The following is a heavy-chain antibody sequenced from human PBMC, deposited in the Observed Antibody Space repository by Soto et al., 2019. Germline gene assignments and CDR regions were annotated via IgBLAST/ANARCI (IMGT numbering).Heavy chain of an antibody. CDR3: ARGHYYDILTGYYRRYWFDP. Sequence: SETLSLTCTVSGGSISSGGYYWSWIRQHPGKGLEWIGYIYYSGSTYYNPSLKSRVTISVDTSKNQFSLKLSSVTAADTAVYYCARGHYYDILTGYYRRYWFDPWGQGNLVPVSS. J-gene: IGHJ5*02. V-gene: IGHV4-31*03. CDR2: IYYSGST. CDR1: GGSISSGGYY. D-gene: IGHD3-9*01.